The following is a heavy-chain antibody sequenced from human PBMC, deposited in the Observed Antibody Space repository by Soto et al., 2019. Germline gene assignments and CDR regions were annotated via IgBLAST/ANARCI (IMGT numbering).Heavy chain of an antibody. CDR2: ISGSGGST. CDR1: GFTFSSYA. J-gene: IGHJ6*02. Sequence: GGSLRLSCAASGFTFSSYAMTWVRQAPGKGLEWVSGISGSGGSTYYADSVKGRFTISRDNSKNTMYLQMNSLRAEDTAVYYCAKGVRSYSDYGMDVWSHWTTVTVSS. D-gene: IGHD3-22*01. V-gene: IGHV3-23*01. CDR3: AKGVRSYSDYGMDV.